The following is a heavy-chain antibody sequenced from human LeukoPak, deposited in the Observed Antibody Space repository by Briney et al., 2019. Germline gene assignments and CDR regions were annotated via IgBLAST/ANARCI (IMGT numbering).Heavy chain of an antibody. J-gene: IGHJ4*02. D-gene: IGHD3-10*01. CDR3: AREMMFHDYGPGSHDY. CDR1: GYTFTNYA. Sequence: ASVNVSCKASGYTFTNYAIHWVCQAPGQRLEWMGWINGGNGNTKYSQKFQGRVTITKDTSASTAYMELSSLRSEDTAVYYCAREMMFHDYGPGSHDYWGQGTLVTVSS. CDR2: INGGNGNT. V-gene: IGHV1-3*01.